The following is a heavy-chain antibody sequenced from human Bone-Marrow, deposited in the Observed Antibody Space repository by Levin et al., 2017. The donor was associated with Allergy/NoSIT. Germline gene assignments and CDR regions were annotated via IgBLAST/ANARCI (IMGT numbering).Heavy chain of an antibody. CDR2: IYWDDDK. J-gene: IGHJ5*02. V-gene: IGHV2-5*02. CDR3: AHRHLSVSAGQWFDP. CDR1: GFSLTTSEVG. Sequence: SGPTLVKPTQTLTLTCSFSGFSLTTSEVGVGWVRQPPGKALEWLALIYWDDDKRFSPSLKKRLTITKDTSKNQVVLTMTDLDPVDTGTYYCAHRHLSVSAGQWFDPWGPGTLVTVSS. D-gene: IGHD2-8*01.